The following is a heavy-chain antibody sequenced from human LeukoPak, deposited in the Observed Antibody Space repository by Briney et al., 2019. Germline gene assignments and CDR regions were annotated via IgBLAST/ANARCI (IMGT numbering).Heavy chain of an antibody. Sequence: GGSPRLSCAASGFTFSDYYMSWIRQAPGKGLEWVSYISSSGSTIYYADSVKGRFTISRDNAKNSLYLQMNSLRAEDTAVYYCARTSVDDFWSGFRYNWFDPWGQGTLVTVSS. CDR1: GFTFSDYY. CDR2: ISSSGSTI. CDR3: ARTSVDDFWSGFRYNWFDP. J-gene: IGHJ5*02. D-gene: IGHD3-3*01. V-gene: IGHV3-11*01.